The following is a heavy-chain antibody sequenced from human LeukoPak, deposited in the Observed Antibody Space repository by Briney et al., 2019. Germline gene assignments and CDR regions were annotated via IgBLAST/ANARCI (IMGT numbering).Heavy chain of an antibody. J-gene: IGHJ4*02. D-gene: IGHD3-22*01. V-gene: IGHV3-11*04. CDR3: AKDFRGYYDSSGYNFDY. CDR1: GFSFSGYY. CDR2: IKSGGTTI. Sequence: NPGGSLRLSCEASGFSFSGYYMTWIRQPPGKGLDWIAYIKSGGTTIYYADSVRGRFTISRDDSKNSLSLQMNSLRAEDTAVYYCAKDFRGYYDSSGYNFDYWGQGTLVTVSS.